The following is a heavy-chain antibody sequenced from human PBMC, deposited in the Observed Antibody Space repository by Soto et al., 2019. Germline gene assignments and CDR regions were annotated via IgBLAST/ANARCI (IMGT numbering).Heavy chain of an antibody. Sequence: QVQLVESGGGVVQPGRSLRLSCAASGFTFSSYGMHWVRQAPGKGLEWVAVIWYDGSNKYYADSVKGRFTISRDNSKDTLYLQMSSLRAEDTAVYYCPRGDCSSTSCYEFRYWGQGTLVTVSS. CDR3: PRGDCSSTSCYEFRY. D-gene: IGHD2-2*01. J-gene: IGHJ4*02. V-gene: IGHV3-33*01. CDR1: GFTFSSYG. CDR2: IWYDGSNK.